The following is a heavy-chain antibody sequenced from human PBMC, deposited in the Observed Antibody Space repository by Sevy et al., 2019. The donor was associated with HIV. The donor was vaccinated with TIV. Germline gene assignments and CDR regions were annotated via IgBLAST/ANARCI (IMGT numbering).Heavy chain of an antibody. D-gene: IGHD3-22*01. Sequence: GGSLRLSCAASGFTVSSNYMSWVRQAPGKGLEWVSVIYSGGSTYYADSVKGRFTISRDNSKNTLYLQMNSLRAEDTAVYYCARGWVDRSGYYPLDYWGQGTLVTVSS. J-gene: IGHJ4*02. CDR3: ARGWVDRSGYYPLDY. CDR1: GFTVSSNY. V-gene: IGHV3-66*01. CDR2: IYSGGST.